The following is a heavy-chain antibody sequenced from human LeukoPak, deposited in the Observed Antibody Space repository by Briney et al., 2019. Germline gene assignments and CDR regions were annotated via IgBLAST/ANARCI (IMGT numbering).Heavy chain of an antibody. CDR3: ATGSAAAGQYYFDY. Sequence: SETLSLTCTVSGGSISNSIYYWAWIRQPPGKGLEWIGTISYSGSTYYNPSLKSRVTISVDTSKNQFSLKLNSVTAADTAVYYCATGSAAAGQYYFDYWGQGTLGTVSS. J-gene: IGHJ4*02. V-gene: IGHV4-39*01. D-gene: IGHD6-13*01. CDR2: ISYSGST. CDR1: GGSISNSIYY.